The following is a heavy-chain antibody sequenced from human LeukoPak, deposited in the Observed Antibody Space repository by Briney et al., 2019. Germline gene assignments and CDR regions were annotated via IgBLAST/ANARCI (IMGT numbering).Heavy chain of an antibody. D-gene: IGHD6-25*01. J-gene: IGHJ4*02. Sequence: GGSLRLSCAASGFTFSSYAMHWVRQAPGKGLEWVAVISYDGSNKYYADSVKGRFTISRDNSKNTLYLQMNGLRAEDTAVYYCARTAGQDYYFDYWGQGTLVTVSS. CDR1: GFTFSSYA. V-gene: IGHV3-30*04. CDR2: ISYDGSNK. CDR3: ARTAGQDYYFDY.